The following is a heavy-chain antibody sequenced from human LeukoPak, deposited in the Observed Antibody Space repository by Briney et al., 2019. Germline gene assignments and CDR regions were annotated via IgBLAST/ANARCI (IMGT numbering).Heavy chain of an antibody. CDR2: ISTYNGNT. D-gene: IGHD3-3*01. V-gene: IGHV1-18*01. CDR1: GYTFNSYD. CDR3: ARVLRYDFWSAYYFDY. Sequence: SVKVSCKASGYTFNSYDISWVRQALGQGLEWMAWISTYNGNTNYALKVQGRATMTTDTSTSTAYMELRSLRSDDTAVYYCARVLRYDFWSAYYFDYWGQGTLVTVSS. J-gene: IGHJ4*02.